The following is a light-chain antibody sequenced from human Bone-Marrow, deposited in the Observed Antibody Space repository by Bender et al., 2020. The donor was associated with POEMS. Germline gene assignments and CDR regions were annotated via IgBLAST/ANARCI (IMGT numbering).Light chain of an antibody. J-gene: IGLJ3*02. Sequence: SYDLIQSPSVSVSPGQTVSITCSGHKLGDKYVSWYQQKSGQSPILVMSQDTKRPSGIPERFSGSNSGNTATLTISGTQAMDEADYYCQTWDSSTLFGGGTRLTVL. V-gene: IGLV3-1*01. CDR3: QTWDSSTL. CDR1: KLGDKY. CDR2: QDT.